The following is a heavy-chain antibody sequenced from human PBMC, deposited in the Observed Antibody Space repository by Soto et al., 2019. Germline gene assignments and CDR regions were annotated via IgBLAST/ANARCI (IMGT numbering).Heavy chain of an antibody. CDR1: GGIFSTYA. Sequence: QVQLVQSGAEVKKPGSSVKVSCKASGGIFSTYAISWLRQAPGQGLEWMGGIIPIFGTPNYAQRFTGRVTITADESTTTSYMELSRLKSEDTAVYYCARDRDDYGSGNYYNRIDFWGQGTLVTVSS. J-gene: IGHJ4*02. V-gene: IGHV1-69*01. CDR2: IIPIFGTP. D-gene: IGHD3-10*01. CDR3: ARDRDDYGSGNYYNRIDF.